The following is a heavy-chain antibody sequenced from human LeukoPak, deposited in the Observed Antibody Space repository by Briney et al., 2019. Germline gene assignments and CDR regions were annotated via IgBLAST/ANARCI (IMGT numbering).Heavy chain of an antibody. J-gene: IGHJ2*01. V-gene: IGHV4-59*01. D-gene: IGHD6-13*01. Sequence: SETLSLTCSVSSDLRRRYHWRGIPEPPGKALEGIGALYHSGSTNYNTPLKSRVTISQDTSKNNFSLKLSSVTAADTAVYYCPSRVAAVGTPWYFDLWGRGTLVTVCS. CDR2: LYHSGST. CDR1: SDLRRRYH. CDR3: PSRVAAVGTPWYFDL.